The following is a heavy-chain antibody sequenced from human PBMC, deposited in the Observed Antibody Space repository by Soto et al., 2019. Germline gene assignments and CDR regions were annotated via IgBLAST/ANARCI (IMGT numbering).Heavy chain of an antibody. Sequence: SGPTLVNPTQTLTLTCTISGSSLSTDGMCVSWIRQPPGKALEWLARIDWNDDKYYSTSLKTRLTISKDTSKNQAVLTMTKLDPADTAVYYCARIYGDYIRHFDLWGRGTLVTVSS. CDR1: GSSLSTDGMC. J-gene: IGHJ2*01. V-gene: IGHV2-70*02. CDR3: ARIYGDYIRHFDL. D-gene: IGHD4-17*01. CDR2: IDWNDDK.